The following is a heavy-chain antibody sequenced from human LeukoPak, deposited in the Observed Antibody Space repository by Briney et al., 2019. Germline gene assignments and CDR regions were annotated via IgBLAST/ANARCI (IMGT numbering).Heavy chain of an antibody. CDR1: GGTFSSYA. J-gene: IGHJ4*02. D-gene: IGHD5-24*01. CDR3: AKRCRDGYNYCFDY. Sequence: ASVKVSCKASGGTFSSYAISWVRQAPGQGLEWMGRIIPILGIANYAQKFQGRVTITADKSTSTAYMELSSLRSEDTAVYYCAKRCRDGYNYCFDYWGQGTLVTVSS. V-gene: IGHV1-69*04. CDR2: IIPILGIA.